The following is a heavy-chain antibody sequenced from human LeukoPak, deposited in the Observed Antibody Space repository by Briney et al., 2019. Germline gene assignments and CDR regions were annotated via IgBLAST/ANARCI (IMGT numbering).Heavy chain of an antibody. CDR3: ARDSQSSTDFLTYYYGSGSYFNFDY. D-gene: IGHD3-10*01. J-gene: IGHJ4*02. CDR2: ISGSGGST. Sequence: GRSLRLSCAASGFTFSSYAMSWVRQAPGKGLEWVSAISGSGGSTYYADSVKGRFTISRDNSKNTLYLQMNSLRAEDTAVYYCARDSQSSTDFLTYYYGSGSYFNFDYWGQGTLVTVSS. V-gene: IGHV3-23*01. CDR1: GFTFSSYA.